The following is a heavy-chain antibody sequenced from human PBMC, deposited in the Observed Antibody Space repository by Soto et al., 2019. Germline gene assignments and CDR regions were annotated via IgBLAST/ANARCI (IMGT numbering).Heavy chain of an antibody. D-gene: IGHD6-13*01. V-gene: IGHV1-69*13. Sequence: SVQVSCKASGGTFSSYAISWVRQAPGQCLECMGLIIPIFGTANYAQKFQGRVTFTADESTSTAYMELSSLRSEDTAVYYCARLVEQQLVFDYWGQGTLVTVSS. CDR3: ARLVEQQLVFDY. J-gene: IGHJ4*02. CDR2: IIPIFGTA. CDR1: GGTFSSYA.